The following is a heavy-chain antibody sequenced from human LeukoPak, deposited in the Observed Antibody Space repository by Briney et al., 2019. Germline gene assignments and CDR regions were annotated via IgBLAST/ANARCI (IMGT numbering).Heavy chain of an antibody. J-gene: IGHJ4*02. CDR3: AREDSIGGPPVDY. Sequence: SETLSLTCTVSGGSISSSSYYWGWIRQPPGKGLEWIGSIYYSGSTYYNPSLKSRVTMSVDTSKNQFSLKLSSVTAADTAVYYCAREDSIGGPPVDYWGQGTLVTVSS. V-gene: IGHV4-39*07. D-gene: IGHD3-10*01. CDR1: GGSISSSSYY. CDR2: IYYSGST.